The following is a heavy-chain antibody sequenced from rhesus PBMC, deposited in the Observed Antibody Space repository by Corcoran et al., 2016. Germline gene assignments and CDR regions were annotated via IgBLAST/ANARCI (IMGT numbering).Heavy chain of an antibody. Sequence: EVQLVQSGAEVKRPGESLKISCKTSGYSFTSYWISWVRQMPGKGLEWMGAMSPGDPDTGYSPSCQGQVPISADKSISTTYLQWSSLKASDSATYYCAKIHSGGWSGSFDYWGQGVLVTVSS. CDR2: MSPGDPDT. V-gene: IGHV5-2*01. D-gene: IGHD6-37*01. CDR1: GYSFTSYW. J-gene: IGHJ4*01. CDR3: AKIHSGGWSGSFDY.